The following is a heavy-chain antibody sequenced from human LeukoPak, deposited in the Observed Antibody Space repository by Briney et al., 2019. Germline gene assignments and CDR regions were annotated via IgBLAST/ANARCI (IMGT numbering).Heavy chain of an antibody. Sequence: SGTLSLTCAVSGGSISSSNWWSWVRQPPGKGLDWIGEIYHSGSTNYNPSLKSRVTISVDKSKNQFSLKLSSVTAADTAVYYCVALPMTTYRLDYWGQGTLVTVSS. CDR2: IYHSGST. V-gene: IGHV4-4*02. CDR3: VALPMTTYRLDY. J-gene: IGHJ4*02. D-gene: IGHD4-11*01. CDR1: GGSISSSNW.